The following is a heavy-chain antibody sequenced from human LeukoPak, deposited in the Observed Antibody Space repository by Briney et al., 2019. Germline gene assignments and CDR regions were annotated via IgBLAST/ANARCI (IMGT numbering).Heavy chain of an antibody. Sequence: SETLSLTSTVSGGSISSYYWSWIRQPPGKGLEWIGFIDYSGSTNYNPSLKSRVTISLDTSKNQFSLRLSSVTAADTAVYYCARESTRVRGVMKNWGQGTLVTVSS. CDR2: IDYSGST. J-gene: IGHJ4*02. CDR1: GGSISSYY. V-gene: IGHV4-59*01. D-gene: IGHD3-10*01. CDR3: ARESTRVRGVMKN.